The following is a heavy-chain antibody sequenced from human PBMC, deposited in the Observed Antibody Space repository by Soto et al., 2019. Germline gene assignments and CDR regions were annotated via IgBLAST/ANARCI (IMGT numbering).Heavy chain of an antibody. CDR3: ATGAYCSGGSCSDYYYYYYGMDL. CDR2: LVVGTGNA. V-gene: IGHV1-58*01. Sequence: SVKVSCKTSGFTFSSSSVQWVLQARGERLEWIGWLVVGTGNANYAQKFQRRVTISSDRSTNTVSMELSSLTSEDTAVYYCATGAYCSGGSCSDYYYYYYGMDLWGQGTTVTVSS. J-gene: IGHJ6*02. D-gene: IGHD2-15*01. CDR1: GFTFSSSS.